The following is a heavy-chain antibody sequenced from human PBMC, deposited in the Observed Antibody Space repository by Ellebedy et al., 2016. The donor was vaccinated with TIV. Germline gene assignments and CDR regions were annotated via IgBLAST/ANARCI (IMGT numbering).Heavy chain of an antibody. CDR1: RYTLTSYG. CDR2: INTQTGNP. Sequence: AASVKVSCKASRYTLTSYGINWVRQAPGQGLEWMGWINTQTGNPTYAQGFTGRFVFSLETSVGTAYLQISGLKAEDTAVYDCAREYYYESGGYYYYYFDLWGQGTLVTVSS. J-gene: IGHJ4*02. V-gene: IGHV7-4-1*02. CDR3: AREYYYESGGYYYYYFDL. D-gene: IGHD3-22*01.